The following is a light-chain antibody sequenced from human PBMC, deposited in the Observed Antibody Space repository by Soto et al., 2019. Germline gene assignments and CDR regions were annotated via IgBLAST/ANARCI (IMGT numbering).Light chain of an antibody. J-gene: IGKJ2*01. CDR3: QQSYSTPYT. CDR1: QSISSY. CDR2: AAS. Sequence: DIQMTQSPSSLSASVGDRVTITCRAGQSISSYLNWYQHKPGKAPKLLIYAASSLQTGVPSRFSGSGSRTDFTLTISSLQSEDFATYYCQQSYSTPYTFGQGTKLEIK. V-gene: IGKV1-39*01.